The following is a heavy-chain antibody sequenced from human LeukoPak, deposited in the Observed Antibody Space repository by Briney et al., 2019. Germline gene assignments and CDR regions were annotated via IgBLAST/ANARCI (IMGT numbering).Heavy chain of an antibody. J-gene: IGHJ4*02. CDR3: ARDLPDY. CDR2: INQDGSEK. CDR1: AFTISSYG. Sequence: GGSLRLSCAASAFTISSYGMTWVRQAPGKGLEWVANINQDGSEKYYVDSVNGRFTISRDNAKNSLYLQMNSLRAEDSAVYYCARDLPDYWGQGTLVTVSS. V-gene: IGHV3-7*01.